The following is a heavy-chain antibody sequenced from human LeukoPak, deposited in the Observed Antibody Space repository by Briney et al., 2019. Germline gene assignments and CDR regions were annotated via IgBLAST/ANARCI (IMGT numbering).Heavy chain of an antibody. CDR1: GGSFSGYY. Sequence: PSETLSLTCAVYGGSFSGYYWSWIRQPPGKGLEWIGEINHSGSTNYNLSLKSRVTISVDTSKNQFSLKLSSVTAADTAVYYCARKDLNYDFWSGYYSSYFDLWGRGTLVTVSS. CDR3: ARKDLNYDFWSGYYSSYFDL. V-gene: IGHV4-34*01. D-gene: IGHD3-3*01. CDR2: INHSGST. J-gene: IGHJ2*01.